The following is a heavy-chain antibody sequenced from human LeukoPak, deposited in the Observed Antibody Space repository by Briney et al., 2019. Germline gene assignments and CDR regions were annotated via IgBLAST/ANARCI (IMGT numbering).Heavy chain of an antibody. Sequence: GGSLRLSCAASGFTFSSYAMHWVRQAPGKGLEWVAVISCDGSNKYYADSVKGRFTISRDNSKNTLYLQMNSLRAEDTAVYYCARDSSRFLESAGGYWGQGTLVTVSS. J-gene: IGHJ4*02. V-gene: IGHV3-30-3*01. CDR1: GFTFSSYA. CDR2: ISCDGSNK. CDR3: ARDSSRFLESAGGY. D-gene: IGHD3-3*01.